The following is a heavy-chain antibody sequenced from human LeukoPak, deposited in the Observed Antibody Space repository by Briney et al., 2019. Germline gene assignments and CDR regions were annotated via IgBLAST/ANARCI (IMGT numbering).Heavy chain of an antibody. CDR1: GGTFGSYV. CDR3: AKEGDTALVTGYFDL. V-gene: IGHV1-69*01. J-gene: IGHJ2*01. CDR2: IIPIFGTA. Sequence: SVKVSCKASGGTFGSYVISWVRQAPGQGLDWMGGIIPIFGTAHYAQKFQGRLTITADESTSTVYMEMSSLRSEDTAMYYCAKEGDTALVTGYFDLWGRGTLVTVSA. D-gene: IGHD5-18*01.